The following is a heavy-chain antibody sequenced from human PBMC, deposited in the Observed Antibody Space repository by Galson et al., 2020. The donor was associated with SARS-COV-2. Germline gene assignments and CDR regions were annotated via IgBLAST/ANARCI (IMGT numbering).Heavy chain of an antibody. V-gene: IGHV1-18*01. Sequence: ASVKVSCKAPGYTFSTYGISWVRQAPGQGLEWMGWVSTYNGDTDYAQNLQGRVTMTTDTSTSTAYMELRSLRSDDTAVYYCALYTSSFMGNWFDPWGQGTLVIVSS. CDR2: VSTYNGDT. D-gene: IGHD6-6*01. CDR1: GYTFSTYG. CDR3: ALYTSSFMGNWFDP. J-gene: IGHJ5*02.